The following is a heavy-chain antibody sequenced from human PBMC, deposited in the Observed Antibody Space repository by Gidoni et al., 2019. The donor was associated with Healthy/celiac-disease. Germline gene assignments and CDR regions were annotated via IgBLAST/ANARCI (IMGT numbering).Heavy chain of an antibody. CDR2: IYWDDDK. Sequence: QITLKESGPTLVKPTQTLTLTCTFSGFSLSTSGVGVGWIRQPPGKALEWLALIYWDDDKRYSPSLKSRLTITKDTSKNQVVLTMTNMDPVDTATYYCAHRGPPDRFQYYFDYWGQGTLVTVSS. CDR3: AHRGPPDRFQYYFDY. V-gene: IGHV2-5*02. CDR1: GFSLSTSGVG. D-gene: IGHD3-10*01. J-gene: IGHJ4*02.